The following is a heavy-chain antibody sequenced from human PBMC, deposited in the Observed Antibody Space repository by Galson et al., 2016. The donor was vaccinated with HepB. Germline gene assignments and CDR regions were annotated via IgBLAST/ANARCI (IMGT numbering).Heavy chain of an antibody. Sequence: SVKVSCKASGDPFSSFAISWVRQAPGQGLEWMGGIIPSFRTPHYAQRFQGRVTITADESTSTVYLELSSLRPEDTAVYFCARDLGFGDNVGYRGQGTLVIVSS. D-gene: IGHD4-17*01. CDR2: IIPSFRTP. CDR3: ARDLGFGDNVGY. J-gene: IGHJ4*02. V-gene: IGHV1-69*13. CDR1: GDPFSSFA.